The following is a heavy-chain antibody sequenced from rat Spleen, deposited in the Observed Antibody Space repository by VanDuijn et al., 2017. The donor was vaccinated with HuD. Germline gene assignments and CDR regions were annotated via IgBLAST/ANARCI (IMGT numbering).Heavy chain of an antibody. CDR3: TTRSDYFDY. Sequence: EVQLVESGGGLVQPGRSLKLSCAASGFTFSNYGMAWVRQPPTKGLEWVASITNSGGSTYYRDSVKGRFTISRDNAKSTLYLQMDSLRSEDTATYYCTTRSDYFDYWGQGVMVTVSS. CDR1: GFTFSNYG. CDR2: ITNSGGST. V-gene: IGHV5-27*01. J-gene: IGHJ2*01.